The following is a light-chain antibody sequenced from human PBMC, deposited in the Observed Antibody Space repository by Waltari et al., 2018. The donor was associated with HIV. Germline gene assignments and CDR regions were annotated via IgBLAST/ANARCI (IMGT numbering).Light chain of an antibody. CDR3: CSYAGNYPVL. CDR2: DVT. V-gene: IGLV2-11*01. J-gene: IGLJ3*02. Sequence: QSALTQPRSVSGSPGQSVTISCTGTNSDVGGYNYVSWYQQNPGKAPKFIIYDVTKRPSGVPDRFSGSKSGNTASLTISGLQAEDEADYYCCSYAGNYPVLFGGGTKLTVL. CDR1: NSDVGGYNY.